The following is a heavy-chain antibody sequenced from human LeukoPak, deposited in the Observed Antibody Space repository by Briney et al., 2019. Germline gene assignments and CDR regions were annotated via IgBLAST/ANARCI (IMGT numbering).Heavy chain of an antibody. J-gene: IGHJ4*02. CDR1: GGSISSYY. CDR3: ARHSRSVDYGSGSYTWDY. D-gene: IGHD3-10*01. CDR2: IYYSGST. Sequence: PSETLSLTCTVSGGSISSYYWGWIRQPPGKGLEWIGTIYYSGSTYYNVSLKSRVTISVDTFRNQFSLKLSSVTAADTAVYYCARHSRSVDYGSGSYTWDYWGQGTLVTVSS. V-gene: IGHV4-39*01.